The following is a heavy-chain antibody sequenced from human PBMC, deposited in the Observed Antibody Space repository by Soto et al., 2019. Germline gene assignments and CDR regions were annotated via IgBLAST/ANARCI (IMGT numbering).Heavy chain of an antibody. CDR1: GYTFTGYY. Sequence: ASVKVSCKASGYTFTGYYMHWVRQAPGQGLEWMGWINPNSGGANYAQKFQGRVTMTRDTSISTAYMELSRLRSDDTAVYYCARFKYFTNGVCYVDYYGMDVWGQGTTVTVSS. CDR2: INPNSGGA. V-gene: IGHV1-2*02. J-gene: IGHJ6*02. CDR3: ARFKYFTNGVCYVDYYGMDV. D-gene: IGHD2-8*01.